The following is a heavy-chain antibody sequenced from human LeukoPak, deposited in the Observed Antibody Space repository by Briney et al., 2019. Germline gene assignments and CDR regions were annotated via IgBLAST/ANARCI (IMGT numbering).Heavy chain of an antibody. CDR2: IIPIFGTA. Sequence: SVKVSCKASGGTFSSYATSWVRQAPGQGLEWMGGIIPIFGTANYAQKFQGRVTITADESTSTAYMELSSLRSEDTAVYYCARVGDCSGGSCYADYWGQGTLVTVSS. CDR1: GGTFSSYA. CDR3: ARVGDCSGGSCYADY. D-gene: IGHD2-15*01. V-gene: IGHV1-69*13. J-gene: IGHJ4*02.